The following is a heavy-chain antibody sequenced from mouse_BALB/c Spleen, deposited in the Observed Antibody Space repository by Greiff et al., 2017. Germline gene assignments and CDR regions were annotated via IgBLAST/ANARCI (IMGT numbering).Heavy chain of an antibody. Sequence: EVHLVESGGGLVKPGGSLKLSCAASGFTFSSYTMSWVRQTPEKRLEWVATISSGGSYTYYPDSVKGRFTISRDNAKNTLYLQMSSLKSEDTAMYYCTRDGPPFGYWGQGTTLTVSS. CDR2: ISSGGSYT. J-gene: IGHJ2*01. CDR3: TRDGPPFGY. CDR1: GFTFSSYT. V-gene: IGHV5-6-4*01.